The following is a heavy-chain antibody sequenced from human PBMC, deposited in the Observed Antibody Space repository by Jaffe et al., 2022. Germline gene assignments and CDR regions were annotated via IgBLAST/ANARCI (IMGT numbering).Heavy chain of an antibody. Sequence: QVQLVQSGAEVKKPGASVKVSCKASGYTFTSYDINWVRQATGQGLEWMGWMNPNSGNTGYAQKFQGRVTMTRNTSISTAYMELSSLRSEDTAVYYCARDLGVYYGSGSYYYYYYYMDVWGKGTTVTVSS. J-gene: IGHJ6*03. V-gene: IGHV1-8*01. CDR3: ARDLGVYYGSGSYYYYYYYMDV. D-gene: IGHD3-10*01. CDR2: MNPNSGNT. CDR1: GYTFTSYD.